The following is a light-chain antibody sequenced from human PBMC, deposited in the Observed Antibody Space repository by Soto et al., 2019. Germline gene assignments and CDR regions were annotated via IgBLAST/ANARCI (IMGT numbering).Light chain of an antibody. CDR2: GAS. CDR3: HQYGTSPLT. CDR1: QSVTSSY. J-gene: IGKJ4*01. Sequence: EIVLTQSPGTLSLSPGERATLSCSASQSVTSSYLDWYQQKPGQSPRLLMYGASSRATGVPDRFSGSGSGTDFTLTITRLEPEDFAVYYCHQYGTSPLTFGGGTKVDIK. V-gene: IGKV3-20*01.